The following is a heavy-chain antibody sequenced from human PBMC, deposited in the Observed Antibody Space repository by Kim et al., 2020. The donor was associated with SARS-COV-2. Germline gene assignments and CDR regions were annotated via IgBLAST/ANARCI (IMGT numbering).Heavy chain of an antibody. V-gene: IGHV4-31*03. CDR2: IYYSGST. CDR3: ARDGVSSGYFGY. J-gene: IGHJ4*02. D-gene: IGHD3-22*01. Sequence: SETLSLTCTVSGGSITSGGYYWSWIRQHPGKGLEWIGFIYYSGSTYYNPSLKSRVTISVDTSKNQFSLKLSSVTAADTAGYYCARDGVSSGYFGYWGQGT. CDR1: GGSITSGGYY.